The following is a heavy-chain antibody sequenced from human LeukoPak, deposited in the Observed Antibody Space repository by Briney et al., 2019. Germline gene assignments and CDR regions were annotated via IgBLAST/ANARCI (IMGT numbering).Heavy chain of an antibody. J-gene: IGHJ1*01. CDR1: GFTFSSYA. CDR3: AKGSHSSAYYSYFQP. V-gene: IGHV3-23*01. D-gene: IGHD3-22*01. CDR2: ISGSGGST. Sequence: GGSLRLSCAASGFTFSSYAMSWVRQAPGKGLEWVSDISGSGGSTYYADSVKGRFTISRDNSRNTLYLQMNSLRAEDTAVYYCAKGSHSSAYYSYFQPWGQGTMVTVSS.